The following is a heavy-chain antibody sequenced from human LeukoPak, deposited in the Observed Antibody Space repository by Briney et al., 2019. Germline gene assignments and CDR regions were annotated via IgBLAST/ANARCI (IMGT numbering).Heavy chain of an antibody. CDR1: GGSISSYY. Sequence: SETLSLTCTVSGGSISSYYWSWIRQPPGKGLEWIGYIYYSGSTNYNPSLKSRVTISVDTSKNQFSLKLSSVTAADTAVYYCARSEPPGTHVGYWGQGTLVTVSS. J-gene: IGHJ4*02. CDR2: IYYSGST. D-gene: IGHD1-14*01. CDR3: ARSEPPGTHVGY. V-gene: IGHV4-59*08.